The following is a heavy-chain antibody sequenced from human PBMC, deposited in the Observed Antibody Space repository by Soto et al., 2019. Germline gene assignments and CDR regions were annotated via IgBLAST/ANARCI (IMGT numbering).Heavy chain of an antibody. J-gene: IGHJ4*02. CDR1: GFTITYYG. V-gene: IGHV3-33*01. CDR2: LSSDGISE. D-gene: IGHD2-2*01. CDR3: ARNFAPQGQYHVDY. Sequence: GGSLRLSCAASGFTITYYGMHWVRQAPGKGLEWVAALSSDGISEYYADSVKGRFSVSRDNIKNSMFLQISSLKGEDTAVYFCARNFAPQGQYHVDYWGQGTLVTVSS.